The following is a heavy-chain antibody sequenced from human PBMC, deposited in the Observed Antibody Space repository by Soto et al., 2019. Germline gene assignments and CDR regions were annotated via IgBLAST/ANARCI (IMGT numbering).Heavy chain of an antibody. J-gene: IGHJ4*02. CDR3: ARFSGSYTRGLDY. V-gene: IGHV3-72*01. Sequence: EVQLVESGGGLVQPGGSLRLSCAASGFTLSDHYMDSVRQAPGKGLEWVGRSRNKANSYSTEYAASVKGRFTISRDESKNSLYLQMNSLKTEDTAVYYCARFSGSYTRGLDYWGQGTLVTVSS. CDR2: SRNKANSYST. CDR1: GFTLSDHY. D-gene: IGHD1-26*01.